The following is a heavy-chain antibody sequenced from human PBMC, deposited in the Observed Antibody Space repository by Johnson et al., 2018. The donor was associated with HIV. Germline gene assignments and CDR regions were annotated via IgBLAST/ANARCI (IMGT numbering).Heavy chain of an antibody. CDR1: GFIFRNYW. CDR3: ARKQWLEIPSDALDV. J-gene: IGHJ3*01. CDR2: IYSDGSDT. Sequence: VQLVESGGGVVQPGRSLRLSCAASGFIFRNYWMYWVRQAPGKGLVWVARIYSDGSDTAYADSVKGRFTISRDNAKKTLYLQMKSLRAEDTAVYYCARKQWLEIPSDALDVWGQGTMVTVSS. D-gene: IGHD6-19*01. V-gene: IGHV3-74*03.